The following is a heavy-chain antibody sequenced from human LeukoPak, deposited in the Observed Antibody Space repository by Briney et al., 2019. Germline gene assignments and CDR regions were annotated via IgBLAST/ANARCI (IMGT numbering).Heavy chain of an antibody. D-gene: IGHD6-19*01. V-gene: IGHV3-53*01. Sequence: GGSLRLSCAASGFTVSSNYMSWVRQAPGKGLEWVSVIYSGGSTYYADSVKGRFTISRDNSKNTLYLQMNSLRAEDTAVYYCARDLRVGGWCLPFYYYYGMDVWGQGTTVTVSS. CDR1: GFTVSSNY. J-gene: IGHJ6*02. CDR3: ARDLRVGGWCLPFYYYYGMDV. CDR2: IYSGGST.